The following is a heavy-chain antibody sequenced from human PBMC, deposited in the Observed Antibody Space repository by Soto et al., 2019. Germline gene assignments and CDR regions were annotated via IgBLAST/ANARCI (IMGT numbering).Heavy chain of an antibody. CDR3: ARDSLWDREDYGDQSIFDY. D-gene: IGHD4-17*01. CDR1: GFTFSSYA. Sequence: QVQLVESGGGVVQPGRSLRLSCAASGFTFSSYAMHWVRQAPGKGLEWVAVISYDGSNKYYADSVKGRFTISRDNSKNTLYLQMNSLRAEDTAVYYCARDSLWDREDYGDQSIFDYWGQGTLVTVSS. V-gene: IGHV3-30-3*01. J-gene: IGHJ4*02. CDR2: ISYDGSNK.